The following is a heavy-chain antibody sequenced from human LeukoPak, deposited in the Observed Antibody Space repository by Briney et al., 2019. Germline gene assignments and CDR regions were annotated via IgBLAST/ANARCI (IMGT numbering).Heavy chain of an antibody. CDR3: AKAGQIAVAGTLDY. V-gene: IGHV3-9*01. Sequence: GGSLRLSCAASGFTFDDYAMHWVRQAPGKGLEWVSGISWNSGSIGYADSVKGRFTISRDNAKNSLYLQMNSLRAEDTALYYCAKAGQIAVAGTLDYWGQGTLVTVSS. J-gene: IGHJ4*02. CDR2: ISWNSGSI. D-gene: IGHD6-19*01. CDR1: GFTFDDYA.